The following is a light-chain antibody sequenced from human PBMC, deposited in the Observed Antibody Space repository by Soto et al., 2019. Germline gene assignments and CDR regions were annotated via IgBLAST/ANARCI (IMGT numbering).Light chain of an antibody. V-gene: IGLV1-40*01. CDR2: GNS. Sequence: QSVLTQPPSVSGAPGQRVTISCTGSSSNIGAGYDVHWYQQLPGTAPKLLIYGNSNRPSGVPDRFPGSKSGTSASLALTGLQAEDEADYYCQSYDSSLSGWVFGGGTKLTVL. CDR1: SSNIGAGYD. J-gene: IGLJ3*02. CDR3: QSYDSSLSGWV.